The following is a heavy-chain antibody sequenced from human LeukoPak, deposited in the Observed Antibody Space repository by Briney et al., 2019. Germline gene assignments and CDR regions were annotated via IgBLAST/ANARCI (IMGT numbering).Heavy chain of an antibody. V-gene: IGHV3-30*03. CDR2: ISSDDDNK. J-gene: IGHJ6*03. CDR3: ARQWSGLVYYMDV. Sequence: GGSLRLSCAASGFTFRSYDTHWVRQAPGKGLEWVALISSDDDNKYFADFVKGRFTISRDNSKNTLYLHMSSLRTEDTAVYYCARQWSGLVYYMDVWGKGTTVTVSS. CDR1: GFTFRSYD. D-gene: IGHD3-10*01.